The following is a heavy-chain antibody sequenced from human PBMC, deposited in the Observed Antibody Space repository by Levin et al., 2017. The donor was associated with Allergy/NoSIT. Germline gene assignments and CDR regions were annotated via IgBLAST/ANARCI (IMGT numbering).Heavy chain of an antibody. Sequence: GGSLRLSCAASGFTFSDYTMHWVRKAPGKGLEWMAVISHDGSSKYYADSVTGRFTISRDNSKNTLHLQMNSLSSEDTAVYYCARDRGAQEWEYYFDFWDQGTLVTVSS. CDR1: GFTFSDYT. D-gene: IGHD3-10*01. CDR3: ARDRGAQEWEYYFDF. CDR2: ISHDGSSK. V-gene: IGHV3-30-3*01. J-gene: IGHJ4*02.